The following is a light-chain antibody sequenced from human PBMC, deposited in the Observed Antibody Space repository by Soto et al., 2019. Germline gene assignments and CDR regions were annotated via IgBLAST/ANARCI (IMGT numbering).Light chain of an antibody. V-gene: IGKV3-11*01. CDR2: SAS. J-gene: IGKJ3*01. CDR1: QSVSSY. Sequence: EIVLTQSPPTLSLSPGERATLSCRASQSVSSYLAWYQQTPGQAPRLLIYSASYRATGIPARLSGSGSGTDFTLTISGLEPEDSVVYSCQQRSNWPPTFGPGTRVDIK. CDR3: QQRSNWPPT.